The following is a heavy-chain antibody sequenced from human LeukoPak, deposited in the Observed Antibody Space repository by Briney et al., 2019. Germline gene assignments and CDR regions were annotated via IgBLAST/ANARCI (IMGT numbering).Heavy chain of an antibody. J-gene: IGHJ4*02. CDR3: AGGGGGRAAAVGY. D-gene: IGHD6-13*01. V-gene: IGHV3-30*04. CDR2: ISYDGSNK. CDR1: GFTFSSYA. Sequence: GGSLRLSCAASGFTFSSYAMHWVRQAPGKVLEWVAFISYDGSNKYYTDSVKGRFTISRDNSKNTLYLQMNRLRAEETAVYYCAGGGGGRAAAVGYWGQGTLVTVSS.